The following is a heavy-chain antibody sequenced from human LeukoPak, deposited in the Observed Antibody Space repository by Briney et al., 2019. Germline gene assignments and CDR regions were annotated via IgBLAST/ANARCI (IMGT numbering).Heavy chain of an antibody. J-gene: IGHJ5*02. V-gene: IGHV4-4*02. CDR2: IYPSGST. D-gene: IGHD3-22*01. Sequence: SETLSLTCAVSSGSINSSNWWSWVRQPPGKGLEWIGEIYPSGSTNYNPSLKSRVTMSVDESKNEFSLKLTSVTAADTAVYYCATEYYDSSGNWFDPWGQGTLVTVSS. CDR3: ATEYYDSSGNWFDP. CDR1: SGSINSSNW.